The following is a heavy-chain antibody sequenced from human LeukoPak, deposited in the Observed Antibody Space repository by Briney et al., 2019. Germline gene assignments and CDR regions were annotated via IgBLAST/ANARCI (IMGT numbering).Heavy chain of an antibody. CDR1: GGTFNSYA. CDR2: IIRMSDTA. Sequence: ASVKVSCKASGGTFNSYAISWVRQAPGQGLEWMGGIIRMSDTANYPQKFRGRLTITADIPTSTVYMELSSLRSEDTAVYYCAREDDTGRYMGDDAFDIWGQGTMVTVSS. J-gene: IGHJ3*02. D-gene: IGHD1-26*01. V-gene: IGHV1-69*06. CDR3: AREDDTGRYMGDDAFDI.